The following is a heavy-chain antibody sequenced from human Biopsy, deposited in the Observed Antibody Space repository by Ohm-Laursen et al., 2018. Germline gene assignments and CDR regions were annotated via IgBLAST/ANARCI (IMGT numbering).Heavy chain of an antibody. CDR3: LTKGYCSSGPCYRAWLDYNRMDV. CDR2: ISSGDNT. CDR1: GFSVSNNY. D-gene: IGHD2-15*01. J-gene: IGHJ6*02. V-gene: IGHV3-53*01. Sequence: SLRLSCTASGFSVSNNYMSWVRQAPGKGLEWVSVISSGDNTYYADSVRVRFTISRDESNNILFLQMSSLRVEDTAVYYCLTKGYCSSGPCYRAWLDYNRMDVWGQGTTVTVSS.